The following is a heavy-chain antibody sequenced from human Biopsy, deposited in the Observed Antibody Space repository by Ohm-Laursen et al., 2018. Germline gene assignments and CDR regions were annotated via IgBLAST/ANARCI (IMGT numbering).Heavy chain of an antibody. CDR1: GFTFSRFW. V-gene: IGHV3-23*01. D-gene: IGHD5-12*01. J-gene: IGHJ4*02. Sequence: GSLRLSCTASGFTFSRFWIHWVRQAPGKGLEWVSGISGRTSGTYYADSVKGRFTISRDNSKNTLYLQMSSLRAEDTALYYCAKCMTYSGDGIDYWGQGTLVTVSS. CDR2: ISGRTSGT. CDR3: AKCMTYSGDGIDY.